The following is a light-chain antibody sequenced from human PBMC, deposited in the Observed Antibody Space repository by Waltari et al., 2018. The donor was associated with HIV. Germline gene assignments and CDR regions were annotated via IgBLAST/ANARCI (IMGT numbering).Light chain of an antibody. CDR2: GVT. V-gene: IGLV2-14*01. Sequence: QSALTQPASVSGSPGQSLTITCTGTTRNIGFFNFFSWYQQYPGKAPQLIISGVTSRPPGVSNRFSGSKSGNTASLTISGLQTDDEAEYYSNSYSSDDTVVFGGGTKLTVL. J-gene: IGLJ2*01. CDR3: NSYSSDDTVV. CDR1: TRNIGFFNF.